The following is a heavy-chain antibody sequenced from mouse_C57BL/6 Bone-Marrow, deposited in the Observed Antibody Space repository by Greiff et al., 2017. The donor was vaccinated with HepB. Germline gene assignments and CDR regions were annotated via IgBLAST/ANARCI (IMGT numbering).Heavy chain of an antibody. V-gene: IGHV1-64*01. J-gene: IGHJ2*01. CDR2: IHPNSGST. CDR1: GYTFTSYW. D-gene: IGHD2-3*01. CDR3: ARWGGYYEDY. Sequence: QVQLQQSGAELVKPGASVKLSCKASGYTFTSYWMHWVKQRPGQGLEWIGMIHPNSGSTNYNEKFKSKATLTVDKSSSTAYMQLSSLTSEDSAVYYCARWGGYYEDYWGQGTTLTVSS.